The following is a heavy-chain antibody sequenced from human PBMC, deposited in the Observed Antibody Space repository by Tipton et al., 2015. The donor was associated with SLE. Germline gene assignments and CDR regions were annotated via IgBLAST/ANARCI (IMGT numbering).Heavy chain of an antibody. Sequence: TLSLTCAVSGYSISSGYYWGWIRQPPGKGLEWIGEINHSGSTNYNPSLKSRVTISVDTSKNQFSLKLSSVTAADTAVYYCARASGSGSSYAFDIWGQGTMVTVSS. V-gene: IGHV4-38-2*01. CDR1: GYSISSGYY. CDR3: ARASGSGSSYAFDI. D-gene: IGHD3-10*01. J-gene: IGHJ3*02. CDR2: INHSGST.